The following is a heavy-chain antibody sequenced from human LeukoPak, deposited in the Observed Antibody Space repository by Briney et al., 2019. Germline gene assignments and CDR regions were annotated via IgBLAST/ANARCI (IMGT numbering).Heavy chain of an antibody. Sequence: GGSLRLSCAASGFTFGSYGMHWVRQAPGKGLEWVAVIWYDGSNKYYADSVKGRFTISRDNSKNTLYLQMNSLRAEDTAVYYCARDSSDEEYYYYYYGMDVWGQGTTVTVSS. CDR3: ARDSSDEEYYYYYYGMDV. J-gene: IGHJ6*02. D-gene: IGHD6-25*01. CDR2: IWYDGSNK. CDR1: GFTFGSYG. V-gene: IGHV3-33*01.